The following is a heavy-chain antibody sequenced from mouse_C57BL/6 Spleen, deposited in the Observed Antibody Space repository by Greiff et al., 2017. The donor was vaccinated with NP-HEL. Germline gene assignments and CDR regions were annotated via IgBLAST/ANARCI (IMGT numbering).Heavy chain of an antibody. CDR2: INPNNGGT. CDR1: GYTFTDYY. D-gene: IGHD2-3*01. Sequence: EVQLQQSGPELVKPGASVKISCKASGYTFTDYYMNWVKQSHGKSLEWIGDINPNNGGTSYNQKFKGKATLTVDKSSSTAYMERRSLTSEDSAVYYCAREGRWLLQYFDYWGQGTTLTVSS. V-gene: IGHV1-26*01. J-gene: IGHJ2*01. CDR3: AREGRWLLQYFDY.